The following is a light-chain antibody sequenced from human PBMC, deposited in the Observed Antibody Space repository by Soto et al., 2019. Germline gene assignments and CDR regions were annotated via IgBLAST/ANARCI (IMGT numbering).Light chain of an antibody. J-gene: IGKJ1*01. V-gene: IGKV3-11*01. Sequence: PGDRATLSCRASQSLSSSLAWYQQKPGQAPRVLIYDTSTRATGIPARFSGSGSGTDFTLTISSLEPEDSAVYYCHQRSNWWTFCQGTRVEIK. CDR2: DTS. CDR3: HQRSNWWT. CDR1: QSLSSS.